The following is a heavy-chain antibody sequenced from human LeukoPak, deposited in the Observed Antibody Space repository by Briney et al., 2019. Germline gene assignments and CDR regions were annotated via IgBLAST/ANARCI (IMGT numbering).Heavy chain of an antibody. CDR1: GGSISSYY. V-gene: IGHV4-59*08. D-gene: IGHD3-10*01. CDR2: IYYSGST. CDR3: GCGLGKYLFDI. Sequence: SETLSLTCTVSGGSISSYYWSWIRQPPGKGLEWIGYIYYSGSTNYNPSLKSRVTISGDTSKNQFSLKLSSVTAADTAVYYCGCGLGKYLFDIWGQGTMVTVSS. J-gene: IGHJ3*02.